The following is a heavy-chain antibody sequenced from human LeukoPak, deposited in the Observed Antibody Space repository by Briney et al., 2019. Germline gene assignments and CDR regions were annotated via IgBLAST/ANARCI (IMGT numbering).Heavy chain of an antibody. Sequence: GGSLRLSCAASGFTFSSYAMHWVRQAPGKGLEYVSAISSNGGSTYYANSVKGRFTISRDNSKNTLYLQMGSLRAEDMAVYYCARAVVPAAPFDYRGQGTLVTVSS. CDR2: ISSNGGST. J-gene: IGHJ4*02. D-gene: IGHD2-2*01. CDR3: ARAVVPAAPFDY. V-gene: IGHV3-64*01. CDR1: GFTFSSYA.